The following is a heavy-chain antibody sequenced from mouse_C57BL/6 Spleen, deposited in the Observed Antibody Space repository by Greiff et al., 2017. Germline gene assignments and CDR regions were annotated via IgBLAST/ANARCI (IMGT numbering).Heavy chain of an antibody. CDR1: GYTFTSYW. D-gene: IGHD4-1*01. CDR2: IHPNSGST. J-gene: IGHJ3*01. CDR3: ARCLHWSPFAY. Sequence: QVQLQQPGAELVKPGASVKLSCKASGYTFTSYWMHWVKQRPGQGLEWIGMIHPNSGSTNYNEKFKSKATLTVDKSASTAYMQLSSLTSEDSAVYYCARCLHWSPFAYWGQGTLFTVSA. V-gene: IGHV1-64*01.